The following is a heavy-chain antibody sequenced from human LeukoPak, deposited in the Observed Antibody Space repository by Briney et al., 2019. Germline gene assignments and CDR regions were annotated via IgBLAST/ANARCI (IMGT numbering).Heavy chain of an antibody. CDR1: GFTLSNFW. J-gene: IGHJ3*01. Sequence: GGSLRLSCSASGFTLSNFWIHWVRQAPGKGLVWVSRINTDGSSTNYADSVKGRFAVSRDNAKNTLYLQMNSLRVEDTAEYYCARVIGWDEPFDLWGQGTMVTVSS. CDR2: INTDGSST. D-gene: IGHD1-26*01. V-gene: IGHV3-74*01. CDR3: ARVIGWDEPFDL.